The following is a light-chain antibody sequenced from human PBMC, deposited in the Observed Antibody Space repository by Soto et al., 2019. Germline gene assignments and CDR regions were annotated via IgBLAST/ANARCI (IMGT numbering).Light chain of an antibody. CDR1: QTVSSGY. CDR2: GSS. V-gene: IGKV3-20*01. J-gene: IGKJ1*01. CDR3: QQYARSPWT. Sequence: EVVLTQSPGTLSLSPGEAATLSCRASQTVSSGYLAWYQQRSGQAPRLLIYGSSSRASDVPDRFSGSGSGTEFTLTISRLEPEDFAVYFGQQYARSPWTFGQGTKLEIK.